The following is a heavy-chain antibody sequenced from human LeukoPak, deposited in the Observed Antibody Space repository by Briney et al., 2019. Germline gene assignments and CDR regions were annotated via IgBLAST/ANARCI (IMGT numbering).Heavy chain of an antibody. D-gene: IGHD3-22*01. V-gene: IGHV4-59*01. CDR1: GGSISSYY. CDR3: ARAGAYDSYYYYCGMDV. J-gene: IGHJ6*02. Sequence: SETLSLTCAVYGGSISSYYWSWIRQPPGKGLEWIGYIYYSGSTNYNPSLKSRVTISVDTSKNQFSLKLSSVTAADTAVYYCARAGAYDSYYYYCGMDVWGQGTTVTVSS. CDR2: IYYSGST.